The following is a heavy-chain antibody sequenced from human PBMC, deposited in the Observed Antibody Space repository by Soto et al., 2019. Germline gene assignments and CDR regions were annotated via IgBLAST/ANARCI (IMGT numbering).Heavy chain of an antibody. Sequence: PSETLSLTCTVSGGSISSGDYYWSWIRQPPGKGLEWIGYIYYSGSTYYNPSLKSRVTISVDTSKNQFSLKLSSVTAADTAVYYCAGWLLGWGAFDIWGQGTTVTVSS. J-gene: IGHJ3*02. CDR1: GGSISSGDYY. CDR3: AGWLLGWGAFDI. CDR2: IYYSGST. V-gene: IGHV4-30-4*01. D-gene: IGHD3-22*01.